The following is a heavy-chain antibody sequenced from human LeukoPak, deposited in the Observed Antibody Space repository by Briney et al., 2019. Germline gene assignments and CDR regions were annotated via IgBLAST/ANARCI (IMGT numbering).Heavy chain of an antibody. D-gene: IGHD1-26*01. Sequence: GASLRLSCAASGFTFDDYAMHWVRQAPGKGLELVSGISWNSGSIGYADSVKGRFTISRDNAKNSLYLQMNSLRAEDMALYYCAKDIGGSYTMGAFDIWGQGTMVTVSS. CDR3: AKDIGGSYTMGAFDI. J-gene: IGHJ3*02. CDR1: GFTFDDYA. V-gene: IGHV3-9*03. CDR2: ISWNSGSI.